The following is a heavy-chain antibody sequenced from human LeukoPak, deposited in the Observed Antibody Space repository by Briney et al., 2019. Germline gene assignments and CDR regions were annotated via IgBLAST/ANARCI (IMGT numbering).Heavy chain of an antibody. CDR1: SGSFSGYY. V-gene: IGHV4-34*01. Sequence: NPSETLSLTCAVYSGSFSGYYWSWIRQPPGKGLEWIGEINHSGSTNYNPSLKSRVTISVDTSKNQFSLKLSSVTAADTAVYYCARRWGSYRHWGQGTLVTVSS. D-gene: IGHD3-16*02. J-gene: IGHJ4*02. CDR2: INHSGST. CDR3: ARRWGSYRH.